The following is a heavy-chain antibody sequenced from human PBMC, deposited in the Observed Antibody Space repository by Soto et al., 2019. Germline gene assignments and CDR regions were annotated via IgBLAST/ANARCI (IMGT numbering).Heavy chain of an antibody. CDR2: ISGSGGST. CDR1: GYTFNSSA. CDR3: AKPRPSSGYYSSAKDAFDI. D-gene: IGHD3-22*01. V-gene: IGHV3-23*01. Sequence: WGSLRLSCAASGYTFNSSAISWVRQALGKRLEWVSAISGSGGSTYYADSVKGRFTISRDNSKNTLYLQMNSLRAEDTAVYYCAKPRPSSGYYSSAKDAFDIWGQGTMVTV. J-gene: IGHJ3*02.